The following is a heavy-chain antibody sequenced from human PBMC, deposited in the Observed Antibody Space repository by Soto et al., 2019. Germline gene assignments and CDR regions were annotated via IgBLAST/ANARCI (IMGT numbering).Heavy chain of an antibody. CDR2: IWYDGSLQ. J-gene: IGHJ6*02. V-gene: IGHV3-33*06. D-gene: IGHD5-12*01. CDR3: ANLWGDGYNLGQDYNGMDV. CDR1: SFSFENYG. Sequence: QVQMVESGGGVVQPGRSLRLSCAASSFSFENYGMHWVRQAPGRGLEWVAIIWYDGSLQYYAAAVKGRFTISRDNSKNTLYLEMNSLRAEDTAVYYCANLWGDGYNLGQDYNGMDVWGQGTTVIVSS.